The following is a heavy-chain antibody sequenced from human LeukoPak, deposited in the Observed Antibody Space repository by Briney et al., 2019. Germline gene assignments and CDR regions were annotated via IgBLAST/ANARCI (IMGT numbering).Heavy chain of an antibody. D-gene: IGHD4/OR15-4a*01. CDR2: IYYSGST. J-gene: IGHJ4*02. CDR3: ARRFGLTTHDY. V-gene: IGHV4-39*01. Sequence: SETLSLTCTVSGGSISSSSYYWGWIRQPPGKGLEWIGSIYYSGSTYYNPSLKSRVTISVDTSKNQFSLKLSPVTAADTAVYYCARRFGLTTHDYWGQGTLVTVSS. CDR1: GGSISSSSYY.